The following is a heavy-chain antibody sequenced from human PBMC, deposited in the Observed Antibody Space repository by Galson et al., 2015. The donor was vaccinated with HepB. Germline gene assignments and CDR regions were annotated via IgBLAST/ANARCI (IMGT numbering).Heavy chain of an antibody. Sequence: SLRLSCAASGFTFSSYEMNWVRQAPGKGLEWVSYISSSGSTIYYADSVKGRFTISRDNAKNSLYLQMNSLRAEDTAVYYCAREYYYDSSGYYLGGNYFDYWGQGTLVTVSS. D-gene: IGHD3-22*01. CDR2: ISSSGSTI. CDR1: GFTFSSYE. V-gene: IGHV3-48*03. CDR3: AREYYYDSSGYYLGGNYFDY. J-gene: IGHJ4*02.